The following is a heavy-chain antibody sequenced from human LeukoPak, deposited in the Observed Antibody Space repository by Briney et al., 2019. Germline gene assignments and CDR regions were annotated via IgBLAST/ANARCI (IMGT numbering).Heavy chain of an antibody. V-gene: IGHV5-10-1*01. Sequence: GASLQISCKGSGYSFTSYWISWVRQLPGKGLEWMGRIDPSDSYTNYSPSFQGHVTISADKSISTAYLQWSSLKASDTAMYYCARHNYDILTGYYNGGLPEGGPDYWGQGTLVTVSS. J-gene: IGHJ4*02. CDR3: ARHNYDILTGYYNGGLPEGGPDY. D-gene: IGHD3-9*01. CDR1: GYSFTSYW. CDR2: IDPSDSYT.